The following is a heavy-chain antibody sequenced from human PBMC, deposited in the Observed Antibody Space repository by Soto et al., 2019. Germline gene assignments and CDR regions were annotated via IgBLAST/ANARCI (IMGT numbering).Heavy chain of an antibody. V-gene: IGHV3-7*03. Sequence: VGSLRLSCAASGFTFSSYWMSWVRQAPGKGLEWVANIKQDGSEKYYVDSVKGRFTISRDNAKNSLYLQMNSLRAEDTAVYYSARVGAAAGFYGMDVWGQGTTVTVSS. CDR3: ARVGAAAGFYGMDV. J-gene: IGHJ6*02. CDR2: IKQDGSEK. CDR1: GFTFSSYW. D-gene: IGHD6-13*01.